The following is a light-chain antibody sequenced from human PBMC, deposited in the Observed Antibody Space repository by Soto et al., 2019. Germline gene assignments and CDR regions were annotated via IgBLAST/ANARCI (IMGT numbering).Light chain of an antibody. CDR1: QGISSY. V-gene: IGKV1-8*01. Sequence: IRMTQSPSSLSASTGDRVTITCRASQGISSYLAWYQQKPGKAPKLLIYAASTLQSGVPSRFSGSGSGTDFTLTISCLQSEDFATYYCQQYYSYSFGQGTRLEIK. CDR2: AAS. CDR3: QQYYSYS. J-gene: IGKJ5*01.